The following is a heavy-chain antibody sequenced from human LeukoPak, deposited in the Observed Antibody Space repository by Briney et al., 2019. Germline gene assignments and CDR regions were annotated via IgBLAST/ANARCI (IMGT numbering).Heavy chain of an antibody. Sequence: QPGRSLRLSCAASGFTFSNYGMHWVRQAPGKGLEWVAVISYDGTNKYYADSVKGRFTISRDNSKNTMYLQMNSLRVEDTAVYYCGRDLGGRSGYWGQGTLVTVSS. CDR3: GRDLGGRSGY. CDR1: GFTFSNYG. D-gene: IGHD1-26*01. V-gene: IGHV3-30*03. J-gene: IGHJ4*02. CDR2: ISYDGTNK.